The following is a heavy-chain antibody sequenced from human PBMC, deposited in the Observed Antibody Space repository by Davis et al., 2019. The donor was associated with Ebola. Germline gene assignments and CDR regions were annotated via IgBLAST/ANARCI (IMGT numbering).Heavy chain of an antibody. CDR1: GFTFSSYS. D-gene: IGHD3-3*01. CDR2: ISRSGGST. CDR3: AKDPGYYYTRTSYVHFYYYGMDV. J-gene: IGHJ6*04. V-gene: IGHV3-23*01. Sequence: GGSLRLSCAASGFTFSSYSMNWVRQAPGKGLEWVSTISRSGGSTYHADSVQGRFTISRDNSKNTLYLQMSSLRAEDTAVYYCAKDPGYYYTRTSYVHFYYYGMDVWGKGTSVTVSS.